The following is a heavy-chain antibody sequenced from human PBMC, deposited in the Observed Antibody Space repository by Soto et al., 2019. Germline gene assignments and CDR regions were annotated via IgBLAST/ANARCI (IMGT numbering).Heavy chain of an antibody. J-gene: IGHJ4*02. Sequence: QLQLQESGPGLVRPSGTLSLTCAVSGGFTSTNNWWSWVRQPPGKGLEWIGDAYHSGSTEYNPSLKSRVSISVDKSKNQISLKLTSATAADTVVYYCARSPPSSYYGGSGTFDYWGQGTLVTVSS. D-gene: IGHD3-10*01. CDR3: ARSPPSSYYGGSGTFDY. CDR2: AYHSGST. CDR1: GGFTSTNNW. V-gene: IGHV4-4*02.